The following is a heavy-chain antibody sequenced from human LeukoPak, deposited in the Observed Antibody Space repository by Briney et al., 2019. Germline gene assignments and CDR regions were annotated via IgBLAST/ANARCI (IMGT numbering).Heavy chain of an antibody. J-gene: IGHJ4*02. CDR3: ARARAWGYSYGYLLGYFDY. V-gene: IGHV4-34*01. CDR1: GGSFSGYY. D-gene: IGHD5-18*01. CDR2: INHSGST. Sequence: PSETLSLTCAVHGGSFSGYYWSWIRQPPGKGLEWIGEINHSGSTNYNPSLKSRVTISVDTSKNQFSLKLSSVTAADTAVYYCARARAWGYSYGYLLGYFDYWGQGTLVTVSS.